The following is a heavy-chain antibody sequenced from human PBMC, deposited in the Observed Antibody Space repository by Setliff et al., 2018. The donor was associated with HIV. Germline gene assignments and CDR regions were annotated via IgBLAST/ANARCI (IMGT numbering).Heavy chain of an antibody. D-gene: IGHD4-17*01. CDR3: AKGAGFYGDYTFDH. Sequence: PSETLSLTCTVSGPSINIHYWSWIRLSPGKGFEWIGYIYSTGSTNYNPSLQSRVTISMVASRNQFSLKVTSVTAADTAVYYCAKGAGFYGDYTFDHWGQGRQVTVS. CDR2: IYSTGST. V-gene: IGHV4-59*11. CDR1: GPSINIHY. J-gene: IGHJ4*02.